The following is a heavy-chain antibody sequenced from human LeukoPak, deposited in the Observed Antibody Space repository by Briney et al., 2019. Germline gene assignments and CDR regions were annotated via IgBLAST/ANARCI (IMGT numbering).Heavy chain of an antibody. CDR1: GYTFTDYY. CDR3: AREYAGTTTNWFDP. CDR2: INPNSGDT. V-gene: IGHV1-2*02. J-gene: IGHJ5*02. D-gene: IGHD1-26*01. Sequence: ASVKVSCKASGYTFTDYYIHWMRQAPGQGLEWMGWINPNSGDTNYAQKFLGRVTMTRDTSISIAYMDLSRLRSDDTAVYYCAREYAGTTTNWFDPWGQGTLVTVSS.